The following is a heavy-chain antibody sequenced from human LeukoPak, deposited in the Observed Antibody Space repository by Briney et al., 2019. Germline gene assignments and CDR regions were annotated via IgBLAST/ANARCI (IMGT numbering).Heavy chain of an antibody. Sequence: SSETLSLTCAVSGGSISSYNSYWGWIRQPPGKGLEWIGSVYYSGNTYYNSSLKSRVTISVDTSKNQFSLKLSSVTAADTAIYYCTREYGFMTTVFHAFDIWGQGTMVTVSS. CDR2: VYYSGNT. D-gene: IGHD4-17*01. CDR3: TREYGFMTTVFHAFDI. CDR1: GGSISSYNSY. J-gene: IGHJ3*02. V-gene: IGHV4-39*07.